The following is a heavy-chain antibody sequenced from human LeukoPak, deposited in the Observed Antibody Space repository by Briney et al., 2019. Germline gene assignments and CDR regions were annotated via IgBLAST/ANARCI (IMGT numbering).Heavy chain of an antibody. J-gene: IGHJ5*02. D-gene: IGHD6-13*01. V-gene: IGHV4-59*01. CDR3: ARDLAAAGTIDP. Sequence: TSETLSLTCTVSGGSISSYYWSWIRQPPGKGLEWIGYIYHSGSTNYNPSLKSRVTISEDTSKNQFSLKLSPVTAADTAVYYCARDLAAAGTIDPWGQGTLVSVPS. CDR1: GGSISSYY. CDR2: IYHSGST.